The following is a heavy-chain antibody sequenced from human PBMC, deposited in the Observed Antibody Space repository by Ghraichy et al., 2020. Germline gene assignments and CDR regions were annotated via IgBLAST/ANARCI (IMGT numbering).Heavy chain of an antibody. Sequence: GGSLRLSCEASGFTFSSHAMSWVRQAPGKGLELVSSIRCGGDITYYAYSVKGRFTISRDNSKDTLLLHMRRLRAEDTAVYYCAKDRGWFSSSWYIDYWGQGALVTVSS. V-gene: IGHV3-23*01. CDR2: IRCGGDIT. D-gene: IGHD6-13*01. J-gene: IGHJ4*02. CDR3: AKDRGWFSSSWYIDY. CDR1: GFTFSSHA.